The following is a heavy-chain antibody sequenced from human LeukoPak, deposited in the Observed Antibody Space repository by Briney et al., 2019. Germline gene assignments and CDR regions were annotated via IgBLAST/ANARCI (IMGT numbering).Heavy chain of an antibody. CDR3: VRGYYYDSSGYWVRAFDI. CDR1: GGSISSGSYS. Sequence: SQTLSLTCAVSGGSISSGSYSWSWIRQPPGKGLEWIGYMYHSGTTHYNPSLKSRVTISVDRSKDQLSLKLSSVSAADTAVYYCVRGYYYDSSGYWVRAFDIWGQGTMVTVSS. J-gene: IGHJ3*02. CDR2: MYHSGTT. D-gene: IGHD3-22*01. V-gene: IGHV4-30-2*01.